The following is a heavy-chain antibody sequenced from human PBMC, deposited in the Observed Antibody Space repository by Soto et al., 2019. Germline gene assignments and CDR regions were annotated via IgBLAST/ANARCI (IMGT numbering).Heavy chain of an antibody. CDR1: GGTFSSYA. J-gene: IGHJ4*02. Sequence: QVQLVQSGAEVKKPGSSVKVSCKASGGTFSSYAISWVRQAPGQGLEWMGGIIPIFGTANYAQKFQGRVTITADESPRPAYTELSSLRSEDTAVYYCASDREVPPGFDSWGQGTLVTVSS. D-gene: IGHD1-26*01. V-gene: IGHV1-69*12. CDR2: IIPIFGTA. CDR3: ASDREVPPGFDS.